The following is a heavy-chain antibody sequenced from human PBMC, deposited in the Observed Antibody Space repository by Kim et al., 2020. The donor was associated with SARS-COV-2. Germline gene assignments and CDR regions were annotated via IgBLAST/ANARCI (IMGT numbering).Heavy chain of an antibody. CDR3: ARAGSNYYGSGSYYNDYYYGMDV. Sequence: GGSLRLSCAASGFTFSSYSMNWVRQAPGKGLEWVSSISSSSSYIYYADSVKGRFTISRDNAKNSLYLQMNSLRAEDTAVYYCARAGSNYYGSGSYYNDYYYGMDVWGQGTTVTVSS. CDR1: GFTFSSYS. J-gene: IGHJ6*02. CDR2: ISSSSSYI. D-gene: IGHD3-10*01. V-gene: IGHV3-21*01.